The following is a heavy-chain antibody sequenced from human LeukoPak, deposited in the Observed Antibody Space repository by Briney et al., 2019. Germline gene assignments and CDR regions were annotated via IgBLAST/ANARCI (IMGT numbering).Heavy chain of an antibody. CDR2: IWYDGSNR. J-gene: IGHJ4*02. D-gene: IGHD3-22*01. CDR1: GFTFSSYG. CDR3: ARDPSWLVYFDY. Sequence: PGRSLRLSCAASGFTFSSYGIHWVRQAPGKGLEWVALIWYDGSNRYYVDSVKGRFTISRDNSKKTVYLQMNSLRAEDTAVYYCARDPSWLVYFDYSGQAGLVTVAS. V-gene: IGHV3-33*01.